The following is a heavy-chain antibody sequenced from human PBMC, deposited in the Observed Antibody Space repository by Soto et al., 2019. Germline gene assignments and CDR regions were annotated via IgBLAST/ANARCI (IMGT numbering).Heavy chain of an antibody. D-gene: IGHD6-19*01. Sequence: QMQLQESGPGLVNPSETLSLTCTVSGGSISGHYWSWIRQPPQKGLEWIGFVYYTGSSNYNPSLPSRLYMSVDTSRNQVSLRLNSVTAADTAVYYCARHGGGGSGWYDYWGQGTLVTVSS. CDR2: VYYTGSS. CDR3: ARHGGGGSGWYDY. J-gene: IGHJ4*02. V-gene: IGHV4-59*08. CDR1: GGSISGHY.